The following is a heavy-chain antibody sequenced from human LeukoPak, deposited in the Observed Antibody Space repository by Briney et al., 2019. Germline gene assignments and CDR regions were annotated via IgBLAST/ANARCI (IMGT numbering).Heavy chain of an antibody. D-gene: IGHD3-10*01. CDR3: ARGRSGSHHFDS. CDR2: ISYDGSNK. Sequence: GGSLRLSCAASGFTFSSYGMHWVRQAPGKGLEWVAIISYDGSNKYYADSVKGRFTISRDNSKNTLYLQMNSLRADDTAVYYCARGRSGSHHFDSWGQGTLVTVPS. J-gene: IGHJ4*02. V-gene: IGHV3-30*03. CDR1: GFTFSSYG.